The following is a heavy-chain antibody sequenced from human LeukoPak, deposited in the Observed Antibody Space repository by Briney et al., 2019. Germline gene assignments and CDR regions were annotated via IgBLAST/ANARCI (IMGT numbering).Heavy chain of an antibody. CDR2: IKQDGSEK. J-gene: IGHJ4*02. CDR1: GFTFSSYW. D-gene: IGHD3-22*01. V-gene: IGHV3-7*01. Sequence: PGGPLRLSCAASGFTFSSYWMSWVRKAPGKGLKWVANIKQDGSEKYYVDSVKGRFTISRDNAKNSLYLQMNSLRAEDTAVYYCAREGGHYYDSSGYSYFDYWGQGTLVTVSS. CDR3: AREGGHYYDSSGYSYFDY.